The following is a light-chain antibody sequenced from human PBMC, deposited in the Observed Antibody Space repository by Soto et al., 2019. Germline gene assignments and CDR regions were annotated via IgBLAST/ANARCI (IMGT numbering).Light chain of an antibody. CDR3: QQYGSSLRT. V-gene: IGKV3-20*01. CDR1: QRVDNNF. Sequence: TLSLSPEEGATLSGRTSQRVDNNFEAWDQQKPGQAPRLPIYDARTRATAIPDRFSRSRFGTDFTLTITSLAPADFAAYYCQQYGSSLRTFGLGAKVDIK. CDR2: DAR. J-gene: IGKJ1*01.